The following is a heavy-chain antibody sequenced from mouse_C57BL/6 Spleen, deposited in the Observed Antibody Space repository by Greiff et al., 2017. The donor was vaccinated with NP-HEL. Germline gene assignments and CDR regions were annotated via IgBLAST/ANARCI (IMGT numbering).Heavy chain of an antibody. CDR3: ASGGGPNYYGSSWEGFDY. J-gene: IGHJ2*01. CDR2: INPSSGYT. V-gene: IGHV1-7*01. D-gene: IGHD1-1*01. Sequence: VQLQQSGAELAKPGASVKLSCKASGYTFTSYWMHWVKQRPGQGLEWIGYINPSSGYTKYTQKFKDKATLTADKSSSTAYMQLSSLTCEDSAVYYCASGGGPNYYGSSWEGFDYWGQGTTLTVSS. CDR1: GYTFTSYW.